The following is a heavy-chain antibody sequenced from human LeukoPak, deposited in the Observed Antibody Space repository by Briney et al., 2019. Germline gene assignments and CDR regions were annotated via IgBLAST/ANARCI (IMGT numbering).Heavy chain of an antibody. D-gene: IGHD6-6*01. CDR3: VRKFSYSSSAYNPHYYDS. CDR2: INWNGGST. CDR1: GFTFDNYG. V-gene: IGHV3-20*01. Sequence: PGGSLRLSCAASGFTFDNYGMTWVRQVPGRGLEWVAGINWNGGSTGYTDSVRGRFTISRDNDENSLFLQMNSLRAADTALYHCVRKFSYSSSAYNPHYYDSWGQGILVTVSS. J-gene: IGHJ4*02.